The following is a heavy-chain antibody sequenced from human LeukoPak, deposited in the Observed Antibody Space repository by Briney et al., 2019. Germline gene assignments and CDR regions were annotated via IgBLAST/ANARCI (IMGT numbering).Heavy chain of an antibody. D-gene: IGHD3-10*01. V-gene: IGHV1-18*04. J-gene: IGHJ3*02. CDR2: ISAYNGNT. CDR1: GYTFIGYY. Sequence: ASVKVSCKASGYTFIGYYMHWVRQAPGQGLEWMGWISAYNGNTNYAQKFQGRVTMTTDTSTSTAYMELRSLRSDDTAVYYCARHKPYGSGSFDTFDIWGQGTMVTVSS. CDR3: ARHKPYGSGSFDTFDI.